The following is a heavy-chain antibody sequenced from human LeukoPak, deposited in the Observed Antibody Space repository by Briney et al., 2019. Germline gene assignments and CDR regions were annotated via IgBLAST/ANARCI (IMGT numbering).Heavy chain of an antibody. CDR3: AREAQAAAGTASDY. Sequence: ASVKVSCKASGYTFTSYGISWVRQAPGQGLEWMGWISAYNGNTNYAQKLQGRVTMTTDTSTSTVYMELSSLRSEDTAVYYCAREAQAAAGTASDYWGQGTLVTVSS. V-gene: IGHV1-18*01. D-gene: IGHD6-13*01. CDR1: GYTFTSYG. J-gene: IGHJ4*02. CDR2: ISAYNGNT.